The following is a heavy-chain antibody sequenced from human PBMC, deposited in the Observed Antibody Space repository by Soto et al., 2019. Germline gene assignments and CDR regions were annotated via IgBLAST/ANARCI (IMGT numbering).Heavy chain of an antibody. CDR2: ISAYNGNT. CDR1: GYTFTSYG. Sequence: GASVKVSCKASGYTFTSYGISWVLEAPGQGLEWMGWISAYNGNTNYAQKLQGRVTMTTDTSTSTAYMEPRSLRSDDTAVYYCARVVAGTVSRWFDPWGQGTLVTVSS. V-gene: IGHV1-18*04. J-gene: IGHJ5*02. D-gene: IGHD2-15*01. CDR3: ARVVAGTVSRWFDP.